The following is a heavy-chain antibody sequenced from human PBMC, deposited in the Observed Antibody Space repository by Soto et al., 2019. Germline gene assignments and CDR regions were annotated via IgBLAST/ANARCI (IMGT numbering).Heavy chain of an antibody. CDR3: AGTADSSGWYGYYYYYGMDV. Sequence: SVKVSCKASGGTFSSYTISWVRQAPGQGLEWMGRIIPILGIANYAQKFQGRVTITADKSTSTAYMELSSLRSDDTAVYYCAGTADSSGWYGYYYYYGMDVWGQGTTVTV. V-gene: IGHV1-69*02. CDR1: GGTFSSYT. CDR2: IIPILGIA. D-gene: IGHD6-19*01. J-gene: IGHJ6*02.